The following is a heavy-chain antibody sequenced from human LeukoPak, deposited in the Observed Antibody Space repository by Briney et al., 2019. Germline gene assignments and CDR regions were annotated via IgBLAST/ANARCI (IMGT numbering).Heavy chain of an antibody. Sequence: SQTLSVTCAISGDSSSSNNGAWNWIRQSSSRGLEWLGRTYYRSKWYYDYAESMKGRITINPDTSENQFSLQLNSVTPEDTAVYYCARDLGNSGWYTFDYWGQGTLVTVSS. D-gene: IGHD6-19*01. CDR2: TYYRSKWYY. CDR1: GDSSSSNNGA. J-gene: IGHJ4*02. V-gene: IGHV6-1*01. CDR3: ARDLGNSGWYTFDY.